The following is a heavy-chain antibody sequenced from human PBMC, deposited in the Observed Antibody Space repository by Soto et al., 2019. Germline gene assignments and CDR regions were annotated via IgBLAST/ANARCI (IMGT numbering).Heavy chain of an antibody. CDR3: TTDESSWYDPQSFDY. CDR2: IKSKTDGGTT. D-gene: IGHD6-13*01. J-gene: IGHJ4*02. Sequence: GGSLRLSCAASGFTFSNAWMNWVRQAPGKGLEWVGRIKSKTDGGTTDYAAPVKGRFTISRDDSKNTLYLQMNSLKTEDTAVYYCTTDESSWYDPQSFDYWGQGTLVTVSS. V-gene: IGHV3-15*07. CDR1: GFTFSNAW.